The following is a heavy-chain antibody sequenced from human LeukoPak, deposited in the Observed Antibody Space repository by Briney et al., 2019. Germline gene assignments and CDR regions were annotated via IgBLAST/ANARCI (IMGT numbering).Heavy chain of an antibody. V-gene: IGHV6-1*01. D-gene: IGHD1-14*01. CDR1: GDSVSSNSAA. CDR2: TYYRSKWYN. CDR3: ARAADRAFHD. J-gene: IGHJ4*02. Sequence: SQTLSLTCAISGDSVSSNSAAWNWITQSPSRGLEWLGRTYYRSKWYNDYAVAVKSRIIINPDTSKNQFSLQLNSVTPEDTAVYYCARAADRAFHDWGQGTLVTVSS.